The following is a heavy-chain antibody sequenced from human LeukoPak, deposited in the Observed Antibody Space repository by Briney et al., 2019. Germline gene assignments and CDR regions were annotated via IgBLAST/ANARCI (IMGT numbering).Heavy chain of an antibody. J-gene: IGHJ6*03. CDR2: IYSGGST. D-gene: IGHD3-22*01. CDR1: GFTVSSNY. V-gene: IGHV3-66*02. Sequence: PGGSLRLSCAASGFTVSSNYMSWVRQAPGKGLEWVSVIYSGGSTYYADSVKGRFTISRDNSKNTLYLQMNSLRAEDTAVYYCAREASGNYEPYHMDVWGKGTTVTVSS. CDR3: AREASGNYEPYHMDV.